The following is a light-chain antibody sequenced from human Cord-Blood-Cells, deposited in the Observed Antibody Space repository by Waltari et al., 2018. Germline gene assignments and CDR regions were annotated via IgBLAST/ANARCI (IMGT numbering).Light chain of an antibody. V-gene: IGLV2-14*01. Sequence: QSALTQPASVSGSPGQSITISCTGTSSDVGGYNYVSWYQQHPGKAPKLMIYEVSNRPSGVSTLFSGSKSANTAALTSSGLQAEDEADYYCSSYTSSSTAVFGGGTKLTVL. CDR1: SSDVGGYNY. CDR2: EVS. CDR3: SSYTSSSTAV. J-gene: IGLJ2*01.